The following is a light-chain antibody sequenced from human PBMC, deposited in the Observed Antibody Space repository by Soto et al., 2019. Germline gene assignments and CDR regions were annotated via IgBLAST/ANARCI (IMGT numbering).Light chain of an antibody. CDR1: SSNIGSDT. CDR3: STWDGSLNGWV. V-gene: IGLV1-44*01. CDR2: NDD. J-gene: IGLJ3*02. Sequence: QAVVTQPPSVSGTPGLRVTISCSGGSSNIGSDTVNWYQQLPGTAPKLLIFNDDQRPSGVPDRFSGSRSGTSASLAISGLQSDDEADYFCSTWDGSLNGWVFGGGTKVTVL.